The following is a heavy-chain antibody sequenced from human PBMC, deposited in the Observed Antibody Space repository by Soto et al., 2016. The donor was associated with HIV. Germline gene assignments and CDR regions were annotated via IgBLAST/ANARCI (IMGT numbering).Heavy chain of an antibody. D-gene: IGHD1-26*01. CDR1: GFTFSAST. Sequence: EMQLVQSGGGLVQPGGSLKLSCAASGFTFSASTLHWVRQASGKGLEWVGLIRDKSNSYATSYAESLKDRFTLSRDDLKNTAYLQVDNLKVEDTATYYCTRRWDLLNWYFDLWGLAPWSVSPQ. CDR3: TRRWDLLNWYFDL. J-gene: IGHJ2*01. CDR2: IRDKSNSYAT. V-gene: IGHV3-73*01.